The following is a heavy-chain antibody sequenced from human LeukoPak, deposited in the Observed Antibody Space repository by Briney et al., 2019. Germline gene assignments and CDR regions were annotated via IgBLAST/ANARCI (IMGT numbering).Heavy chain of an antibody. D-gene: IGHD2-21*01. V-gene: IGHV4-4*07. CDR3: ANCDGSDACWLISPY. J-gene: IGHJ4*02. CDR1: GGPISNY. Sequence: SETLSLTCTVSGGPISNYWGWIRQPAGKGLEWIGRMYGSGTTKYNPSLKSRVTLSVDKSKNQFSLKLSSVTAADTAVYYCANCDGSDACWLISPYWGQGALVTVSS. CDR2: MYGSGTT.